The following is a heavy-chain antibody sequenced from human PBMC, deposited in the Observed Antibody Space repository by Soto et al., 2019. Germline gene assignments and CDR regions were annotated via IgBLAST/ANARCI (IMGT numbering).Heavy chain of an antibody. CDR2: INPSGGST. J-gene: IGHJ6*02. Sequence: ASVKVSCKASGYTFTSYYMHGVRQAPGQGLEWMGIINPSGGSTSYAQKFQGRVTMTRDTSTSTVYMELSSLRAEDTAVYYCARGFDGSVQLWLHRVTSYYYYGMDVWGQGTTVTVSS. D-gene: IGHD5-18*01. V-gene: IGHV1-46*01. CDR3: ARGFDGSVQLWLHRVTSYYYYGMDV. CDR1: GYTFTSYY.